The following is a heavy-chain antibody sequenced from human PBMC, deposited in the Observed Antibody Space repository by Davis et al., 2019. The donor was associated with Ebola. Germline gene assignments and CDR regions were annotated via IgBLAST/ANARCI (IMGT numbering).Heavy chain of an antibody. CDR1: GFTFSDYY. D-gene: IGHD6-19*01. V-gene: IGHV3-11*01. CDR2: ISSSGSTI. Sequence: GESLKISCAASGFTFSDYYMNWIRQAPGKGLEWVSHISSSGSTIYYADSVKGRFTMSRDNAKNSLYLQMNSLRAEDTAVYYCARGPFIAVGLFFDYWGQGTLVTVSS. J-gene: IGHJ4*02. CDR3: ARGPFIAVGLFFDY.